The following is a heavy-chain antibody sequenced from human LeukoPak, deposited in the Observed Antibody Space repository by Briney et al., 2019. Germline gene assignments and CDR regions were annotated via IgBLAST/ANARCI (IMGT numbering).Heavy chain of an antibody. D-gene: IGHD2-15*01. J-gene: IGHJ4*02. CDR3: ARYCSGASCYSGVDY. CDR1: GFTVSSDY. Sequence: GGSLRLSCTASGFTVSSDYMSWVRQAPGKGLEWVSVVYSGGNTYYADSVKGRFTISRDNSKNTLYLQMSSLRAEDTAVYYCARYCSGASCYSGVDYWGQGTLVPVSS. CDR2: VYSGGNT. V-gene: IGHV3-53*01.